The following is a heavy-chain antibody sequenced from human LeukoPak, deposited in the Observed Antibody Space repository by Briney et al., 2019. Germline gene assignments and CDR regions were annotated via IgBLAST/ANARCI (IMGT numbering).Heavy chain of an antibody. CDR1: GFTFSNAW. CDR2: IKSKTDGGTT. CDR3: ARSLPPYSGSYPGVFDS. V-gene: IGHV3-15*01. Sequence: GGSLRLSCAASGFTFSNAWMSWVRQAPGKGLEWVGRIKSKTDGGTTDYAAPVKGRFTISRDNSKNTLYLQMNSLRAEDTAVYYCARSLPPYSGSYPGVFDSWGKGTLVTVSS. D-gene: IGHD1-26*01. J-gene: IGHJ4*02.